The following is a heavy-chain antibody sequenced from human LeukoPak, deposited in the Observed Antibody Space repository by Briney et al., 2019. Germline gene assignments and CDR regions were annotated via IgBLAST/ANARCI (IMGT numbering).Heavy chain of an antibody. V-gene: IGHV3-33*08. CDR3: AREKQVAGQLFDY. Sequence: PGGSLRLSSAASGFTLSSYSMNWVRLAPGKGLEWVAVIWYDGSSEYYPDSVKGRFTISRDNSKNTLYLQMNSLRAEDTAVYYCAREKQVAGQLFDYWGQGTLVTVSS. D-gene: IGHD6-19*01. CDR2: IWYDGSSE. CDR1: GFTLSSYS. J-gene: IGHJ4*02.